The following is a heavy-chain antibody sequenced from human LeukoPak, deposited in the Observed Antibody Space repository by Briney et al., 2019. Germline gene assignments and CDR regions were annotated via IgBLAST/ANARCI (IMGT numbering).Heavy chain of an antibody. Sequence: PSQTLSLTCAVSGGSISSGGYSWSWIRQPPGKGLEWIGYIYHSGSTYYNPPLKSRVTISVDRSKNQFSLKLSSVTAADTAVYYCARRIAVAGTRFDPWGQGTLVTVSS. CDR2: IYHSGST. D-gene: IGHD6-19*01. J-gene: IGHJ5*02. CDR1: GGSISSGGYS. CDR3: ARRIAVAGTRFDP. V-gene: IGHV4-30-2*01.